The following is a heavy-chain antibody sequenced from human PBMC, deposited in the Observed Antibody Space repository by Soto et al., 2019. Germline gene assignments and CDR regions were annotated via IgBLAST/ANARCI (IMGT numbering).Heavy chain of an antibody. CDR1: GDSISSGAW. CDR2: IYHSGNT. J-gene: IGHJ5*02. Sequence: QVQLQESGPGMVKASETLSLTCAVSGDSISSGAWRNWVRQSPGKGLQWIGEIYHSGNTRNNPSLKSRVTMSVDKSNNQFSLNLMSVTAADTATYYCARDSRTGCSSTDCYMSWGRGILVTVSS. V-gene: IGHV4-4*02. D-gene: IGHD2-2*01. CDR3: ARDSRTGCSSTDCYMS.